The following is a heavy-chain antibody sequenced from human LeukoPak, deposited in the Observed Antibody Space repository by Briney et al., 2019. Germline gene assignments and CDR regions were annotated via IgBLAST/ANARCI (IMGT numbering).Heavy chain of an antibody. D-gene: IGHD6-19*01. CDR2: IYYSGST. CDR1: GGSISSYY. V-gene: IGHV4-59*01. CDR3: ARNGVAVAHGWFDP. J-gene: IGHJ5*02. Sequence: SETLSLTCTVSGGSISSYYWSWIRQPPGKGLEWIGYIYYSGSTNYNPSPKSRVTISVDTSKNQFSLKLSSVTAADTAVYYCARNGVAVAHGWFDPWGQGTLVTVSS.